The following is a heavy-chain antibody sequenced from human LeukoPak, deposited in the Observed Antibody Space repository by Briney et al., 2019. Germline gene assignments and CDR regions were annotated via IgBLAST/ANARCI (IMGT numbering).Heavy chain of an antibody. D-gene: IGHD3-10*01. CDR1: GFTFSSYS. V-gene: IGHV3-48*04. CDR3: ASDYYGSGSYPRHDY. J-gene: IGHJ4*02. CDR2: ISSSSSTI. Sequence: GGSLRLSCAASGFTFSSYSMNWVRQAPGKGLEWVSYISSSSSTIYYADSVKGRFTISRDNAKKSLYLQMNSLRAEDTAVYYCASDYYGSGSYPRHDYWGQGTLVTVSS.